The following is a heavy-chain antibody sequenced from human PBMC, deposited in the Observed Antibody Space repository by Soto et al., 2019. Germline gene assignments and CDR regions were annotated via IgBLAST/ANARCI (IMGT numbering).Heavy chain of an antibody. CDR2: IYYSGST. CDR3: ARGITMVRGVIGTSRPSRGYFDY. J-gene: IGHJ4*02. Sequence: QVQLQESGPGLVKPSQTLSLTCTVSGGSISSGGYYWSWIRQHPGKGLEWIGYIYYSGSTYYNPSLKSRVTISVDTSKNQFSLKLSSVTAADTAVYYCARGITMVRGVIGTSRPSRGYFDYWGQGTLVTVSS. CDR1: GGSISSGGYY. V-gene: IGHV4-31*03. D-gene: IGHD3-10*01.